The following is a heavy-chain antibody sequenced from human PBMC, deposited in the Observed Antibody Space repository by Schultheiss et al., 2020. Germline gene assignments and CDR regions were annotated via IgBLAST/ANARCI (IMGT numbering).Heavy chain of an antibody. CDR3: ARDCYGDYQRYYYYGMDF. Sequence: GGSLRLSCAASGFTFSSYAMSWVRQAPGKGLEWVSAISGSGGSTYYADSVKGRFTISRDNAKNSLYLQMNSLRAEDTAVYYCARDCYGDYQRYYYYGMDFWGQGTTVNGYS. CDR2: ISGSGGST. V-gene: IGHV3-23*01. CDR1: GFTFSSYA. D-gene: IGHD4-17*01. J-gene: IGHJ6*02.